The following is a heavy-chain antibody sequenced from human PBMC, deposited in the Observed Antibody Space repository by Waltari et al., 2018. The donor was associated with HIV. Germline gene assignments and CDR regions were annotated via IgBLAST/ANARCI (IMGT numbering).Heavy chain of an antibody. D-gene: IGHD3-3*01. CDR2: IKQDGSEK. CDR1: GFHISNYW. CDR3: ARDGGRRGPFGY. Sequence: EVPLVESGGGLVQAGGSLRLSCAASGFHISNYWLSWARQAPGKGLEWVANIKQDGSEKYYVDSVKGRFTISRDNDKNSVDLQMNSLRAEDTAVYYCARDGGRRGPFGYWGQGTLVTVSS. V-gene: IGHV3-7*01. J-gene: IGHJ4*02.